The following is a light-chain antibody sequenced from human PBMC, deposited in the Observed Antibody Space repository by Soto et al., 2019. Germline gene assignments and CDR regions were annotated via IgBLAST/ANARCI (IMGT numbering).Light chain of an antibody. CDR3: QQHT. CDR2: DAS. Sequence: DIQMTQSPSTLSASVGDRVTITCRASQTISNWLAWYQQKPGKAPRLLIYDASTLESGVPSRFSGSASGTEFTLTISSLQPDDFATYYCQQHTVGQGTKVDIK. J-gene: IGKJ2*01. CDR1: QTISNW. V-gene: IGKV1-5*01.